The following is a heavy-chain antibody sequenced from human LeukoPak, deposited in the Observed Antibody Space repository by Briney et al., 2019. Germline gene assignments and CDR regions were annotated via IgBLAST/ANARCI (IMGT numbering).Heavy chain of an antibody. V-gene: IGHV4-39*01. CDR1: GGSISSSSYY. Sequence: SETLSLTCTVSGGSISSSSYYWGWIRQPPGKGLERIGSIYYSGSTYYNPSLKSRVTISVDTSKNQFSLKLSSVTAADTAVYYCAALGYYDSSGYYYNYYYYYYMDVWGKGTTVTVSS. CDR3: AALGYYDSSGYYYNYYYYYYMDV. CDR2: IYYSGST. D-gene: IGHD3-22*01. J-gene: IGHJ6*03.